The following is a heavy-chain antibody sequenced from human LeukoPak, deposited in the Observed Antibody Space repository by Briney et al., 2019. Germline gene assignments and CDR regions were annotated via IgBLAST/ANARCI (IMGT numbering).Heavy chain of an antibody. D-gene: IGHD2-15*01. CDR1: GFTFSSYA. Sequence: PGGSLRLSCAASGFTFSSYAMHWVRQAPGKGLEWVAVISYDGSNKYYADSVKGRFTISRDNSKNTLCLQMNSLRAEDTAVYYCARNLYCSGGSCSDYWGQGTLVTVSS. CDR2: ISYDGSNK. CDR3: ARNLYCSGGSCSDY. J-gene: IGHJ4*02. V-gene: IGHV3-30-3*01.